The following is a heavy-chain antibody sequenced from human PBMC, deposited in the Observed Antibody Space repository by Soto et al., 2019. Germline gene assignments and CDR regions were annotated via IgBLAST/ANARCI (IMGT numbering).Heavy chain of an antibody. J-gene: IGHJ6*02. CDR3: AKERGYGDYVSYYGMDV. V-gene: IGHV3-30*18. Sequence: PGGSLRLSCAASGFTFSSYGMHWVRQAPGKGLEWVAVISYDGSNKYYADSVKGRFTISRDNSKNTLYLQMNSLRAEDTAVYYCAKERGYGDYVSYYGMDVWGQGTTVTV. D-gene: IGHD4-17*01. CDR1: GFTFSSYG. CDR2: ISYDGSNK.